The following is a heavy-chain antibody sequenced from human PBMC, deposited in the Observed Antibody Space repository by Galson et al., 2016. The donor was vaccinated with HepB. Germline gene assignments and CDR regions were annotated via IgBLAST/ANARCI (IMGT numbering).Heavy chain of an antibody. CDR3: ARGWVQNGMDV. CDR2: TYYNSEWHS. J-gene: IGHJ6*02. Sequence: CAISGDSVSSNSAAWSWIRQSPLRGLEWLGRTYYNSEWHSDYAPSVKSRISINPDTSKNQFSLQLNSVTPEDTAVYYCARGWVQNGMDVWGRGTAVTVSS. CDR1: GDSVSSNSAA. V-gene: IGHV6-1*01. D-gene: IGHD1-1*01.